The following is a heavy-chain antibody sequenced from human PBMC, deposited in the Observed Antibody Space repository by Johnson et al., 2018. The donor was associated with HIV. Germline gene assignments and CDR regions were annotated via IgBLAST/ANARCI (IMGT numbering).Heavy chain of an antibody. CDR1: GFTVSSTY. Sequence: VQLVESGGGLVQPGGSLRLSCAASGFTVSSTYMSWVRQAPGKGLEWVSVIYSGGSTYYAASVKGRFTISRDNSKNTLYLQMNSLRAEDTAVYYCASYDILTGYYAFDIWGQGTMVTVSS. CDR2: IYSGGST. J-gene: IGHJ3*02. V-gene: IGHV3-66*02. CDR3: ASYDILTGYYAFDI. D-gene: IGHD3-9*01.